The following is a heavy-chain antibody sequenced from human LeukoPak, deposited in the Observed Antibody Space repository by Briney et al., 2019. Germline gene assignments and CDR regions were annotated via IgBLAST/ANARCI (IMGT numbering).Heavy chain of an antibody. CDR1: GGTFSSYT. D-gene: IGHD5-18*01. CDR2: IIPIFGTA. Sequence: ASVKVSCKASGGTFSSYTISWVRQAPGQGLEWMGGIIPIFGTANYAQKFQGRVTITTDESTSTAYMELSSLRSEDTAVYYCARAWGGYSYGNMDVWGKGTTVTVSS. J-gene: IGHJ6*03. CDR3: ARAWGGYSYGNMDV. V-gene: IGHV1-69*05.